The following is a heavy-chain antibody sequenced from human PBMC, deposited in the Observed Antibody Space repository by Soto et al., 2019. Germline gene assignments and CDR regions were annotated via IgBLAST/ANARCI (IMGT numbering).Heavy chain of an antibody. CDR2: MTPNSGDT. D-gene: IGHD2-15*01. CDR3: ARNPYASGRFDP. CDR1: GYNFIDYD. Sequence: QVQLVQSGAEVKKPGASVKVSCKASGYNFIDYDINWVRQATGQGLEWMGWMTPNSGDTGYAQKLQGRVTLTRDTSTGTAYMELTSLKSEDTAVYYCARNPYASGRFDPWGQGTLVTVSS. J-gene: IGHJ5*02. V-gene: IGHV1-8*01.